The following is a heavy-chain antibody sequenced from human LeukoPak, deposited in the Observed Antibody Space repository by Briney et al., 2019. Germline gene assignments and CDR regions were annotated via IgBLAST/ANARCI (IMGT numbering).Heavy chain of an antibody. CDR1: GGSISSYY. CDR2: IYYSGST. Sequence: SETLSLTCTVSGGSISSYYWSWLRQPPGKGLEWVGYIYYSGSTNYNPSLKSRVTISVDTSKNQFSLKLSSVTAADTAVYYCARTNYYDSSGYYDYAAFDIWGQGTVVTVSS. CDR3: ARTNYYDSSGYYDYAAFDI. D-gene: IGHD3-22*01. J-gene: IGHJ3*02. V-gene: IGHV4-59*01.